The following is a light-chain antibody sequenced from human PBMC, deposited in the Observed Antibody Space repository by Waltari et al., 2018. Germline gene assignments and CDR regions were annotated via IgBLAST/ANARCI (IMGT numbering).Light chain of an antibody. Sequence: QSVLTQPPSVSGTPGQRVTISCSGSTSNIGAGHDVHWYQHLPGTAPKLRIYGNNNPPSGVPDRFSGSKSGTPASLAITGLQADDEADYFCQSFDNMLSGGVVFGGGTKLAVL. V-gene: IGLV1-40*01. J-gene: IGLJ2*01. CDR2: GNN. CDR1: TSNIGAGHD. CDR3: QSFDNMLSGGVV.